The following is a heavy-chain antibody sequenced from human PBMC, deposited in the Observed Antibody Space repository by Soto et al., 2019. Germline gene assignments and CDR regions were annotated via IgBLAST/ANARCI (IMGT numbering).Heavy chain of an antibody. J-gene: IGHJ3*02. D-gene: IGHD2-15*01. CDR2: IIPIFGTA. CDR3: ARDTPYCSGGSCYPTAFDI. V-gene: IGHV1-69*13. CDR1: GYSFTSYG. Sequence: GASVKVSCKASGYSFTSYGIGWVRQAPGQGLEWMGGIIPIFGTANYAQKFQGRVTITADESTSTAYMELSSLRSEDTAVYYCARDTPYCSGGSCYPTAFDIWG.